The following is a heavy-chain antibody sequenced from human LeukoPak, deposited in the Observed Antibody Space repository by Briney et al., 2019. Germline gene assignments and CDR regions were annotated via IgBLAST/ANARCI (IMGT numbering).Heavy chain of an antibody. CDR3: AREGFLEWLLDYYGMDV. CDR2: LYTSGST. J-gene: IGHJ6*02. Sequence: SETLSLTCTVSGGSISSYYWSWIRQPAGKGLEWIGRLYTSGSTNYNPSLKSRVTMSVDTSKNQFSLKLSSVTAADTAVYYCAREGFLEWLLDYYGMDVWGQGTTVTVSS. D-gene: IGHD3-3*01. CDR1: GGSISSYY. V-gene: IGHV4-4*07.